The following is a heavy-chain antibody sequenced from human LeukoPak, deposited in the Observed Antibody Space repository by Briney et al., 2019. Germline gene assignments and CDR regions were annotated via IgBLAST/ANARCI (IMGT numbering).Heavy chain of an antibody. V-gene: IGHV3-33*01. D-gene: IGHD2-2*01. CDR1: GFTFSSYG. CDR2: IWYDGSNK. J-gene: IGHJ5*02. CDR3: ARDSLRSYCSSTSCYHNWFDP. Sequence: GGSLRLSCAASGFTFSSYGMHWVRQAPGKGLEWVAVIWYDGSNKYYADSVKGRFTISRDNSKNTLYLQMNSLIAEDTAVYYCARDSLRSYCSSTSCYHNWFDPWGQGTLVTVSS.